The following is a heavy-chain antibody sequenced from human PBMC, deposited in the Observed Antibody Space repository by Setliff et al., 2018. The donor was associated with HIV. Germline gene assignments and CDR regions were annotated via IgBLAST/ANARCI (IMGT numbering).Heavy chain of an antibody. D-gene: IGHD2-21*01. Sequence: GSLRLSCAASGFTFTNAWMSWVRQAPGKGLEWVGRIKSKTDGETEDYAAPVKGRFTISRDDSRSTLYLQMDSLKIEDTAVYYCTTGTRLVDWGQGALVTVS. CDR3: TTGTRLVD. V-gene: IGHV3-15*01. CDR2: IKSKTDGETE. CDR1: GFTFTNAW. J-gene: IGHJ4*02.